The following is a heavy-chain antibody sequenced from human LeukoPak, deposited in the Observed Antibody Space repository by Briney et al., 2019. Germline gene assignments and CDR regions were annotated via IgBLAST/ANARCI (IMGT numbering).Heavy chain of an antibody. CDR3: ATHPSILRFLEWLP. Sequence: GGSLRLSCAASGFTFSSYAMSWVRQAPGKGLEWVSAISGSGGSTYYADSVKGRFTISRDNSKNTLYLQMNSLRAEDTAVYYCATHPSILRFLEWLPWGQGTLVTVSS. CDR1: GFTFSSYA. D-gene: IGHD3-3*01. J-gene: IGHJ5*02. V-gene: IGHV3-23*01. CDR2: ISGSGGST.